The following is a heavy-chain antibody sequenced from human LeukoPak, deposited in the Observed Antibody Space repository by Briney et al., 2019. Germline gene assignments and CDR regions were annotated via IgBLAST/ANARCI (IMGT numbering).Heavy chain of an antibody. D-gene: IGHD4-17*01. CDR3: AREQAYGAYEFDSDY. J-gene: IGHJ4*02. CDR1: GGTVSSYA. V-gene: IGHV1-69*13. Sequence: SVKVSCKASGGTVSSYAISWVRQAPGQGLEWMGGIMPIFGTANYAQKFQGRVTITADQPTSTAYMELSRLRSEDTAVYYCAREQAYGAYEFDSDYWGQGTLVTVSS. CDR2: IMPIFGTA.